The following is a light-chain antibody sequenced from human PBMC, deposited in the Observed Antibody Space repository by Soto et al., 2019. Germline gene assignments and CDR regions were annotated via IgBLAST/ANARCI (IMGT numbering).Light chain of an antibody. CDR1: QSISSY. Sequence: DIQMTQSPSSLSASVGDRVTITCRASQSISSYLNWYQQKPGKAPKLLIYAASSLQSGVPSRFSGRGSGTDFTLTISSLQPEDFATYYCQQSYSTEATFGGGTKVEIK. V-gene: IGKV1-39*01. J-gene: IGKJ4*01. CDR2: AAS. CDR3: QQSYSTEAT.